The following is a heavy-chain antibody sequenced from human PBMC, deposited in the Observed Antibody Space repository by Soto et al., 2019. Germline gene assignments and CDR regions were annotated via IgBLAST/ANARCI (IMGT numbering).Heavy chain of an antibody. J-gene: IGHJ4*02. D-gene: IGHD5-12*01. V-gene: IGHV1-3*05. CDR1: GYTFTNYA. CDR3: ARVSGYYFLDY. Sequence: QVQLVQSGAEEKKPGASVKVSCKASGYTFTNYAMHWVRQAPGQRLEWMGWINAGNGNTKYSQKFQGRVTITRDTSASTAYMELSSLRSDDTAVYDCARVSGYYFLDYWGQGTLVTVSS. CDR2: INAGNGNT.